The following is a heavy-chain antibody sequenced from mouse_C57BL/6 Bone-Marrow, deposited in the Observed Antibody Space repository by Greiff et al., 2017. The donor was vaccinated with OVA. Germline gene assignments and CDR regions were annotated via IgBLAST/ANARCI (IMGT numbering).Heavy chain of an antibody. V-gene: IGHV5-2*03. J-gene: IGHJ1*03. CDR1: EYEFPSHD. CDR2: INSDGGST. Sequence: EVKVEESGGGLVQPGESLKLSCESNEYEFPSHDMSWVRKTPEKRLELVAAINSDGGSTYYPDTMERRFIISRDNTKKTLYLQMSSLRSEDTALYYCARHGGPRANWYFDVWGTGTTVTVSS. D-gene: IGHD1-1*01. CDR3: ARHGGPRANWYFDV.